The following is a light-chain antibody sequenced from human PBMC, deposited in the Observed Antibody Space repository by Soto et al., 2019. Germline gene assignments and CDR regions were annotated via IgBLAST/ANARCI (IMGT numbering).Light chain of an antibody. CDR3: QHYNSYSEA. CDR1: QIISSW. V-gene: IGKV1-5*01. Sequence: DIQMTQSPSTLSASVGDRVTITCRASQIISSWLAWYQQKPGKAPKLLIYDASSLESGVPSRFSGSGSGTEFTLTISSLQPDDFATYYCQHYNSYSEAFGQGTKVELK. CDR2: DAS. J-gene: IGKJ1*01.